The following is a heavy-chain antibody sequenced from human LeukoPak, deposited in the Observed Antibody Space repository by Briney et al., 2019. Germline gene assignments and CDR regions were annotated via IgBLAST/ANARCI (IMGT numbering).Heavy chain of an antibody. CDR3: ARPSDSSSFDY. V-gene: IGHV1-2*06. CDR1: GYTFTDYY. Sequence: ASVKVSCTASGYTFTDYYMHWVRQAPGQGLEWMGRINPNSGGTNYAQKFQGRVTMTRDTSISTAYMELSRLRSDDTAVYYCARPSDSSSFDYWGQGTLVTVSS. D-gene: IGHD6-13*01. J-gene: IGHJ4*02. CDR2: INPNSGGT.